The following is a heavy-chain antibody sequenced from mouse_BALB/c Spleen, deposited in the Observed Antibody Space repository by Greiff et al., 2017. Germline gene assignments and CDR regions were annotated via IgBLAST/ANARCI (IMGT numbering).Heavy chain of an antibody. CDR3: ARGGSSFAY. V-gene: IGHV5-17*02. Sequence: VQLKQSGGGLVQPGGSRKLSCAASGFTFSSFGMHWVRQAPEKGLEWVAYISSGSSTIYYADTVKGRFTISRDNPKNTLFLQMTSLRSEDTAMYYCARGGSSFAYWGQGTLVTVSA. CDR1: GFTFSSFG. CDR2: ISSGSSTI. J-gene: IGHJ3*01. D-gene: IGHD1-1*01.